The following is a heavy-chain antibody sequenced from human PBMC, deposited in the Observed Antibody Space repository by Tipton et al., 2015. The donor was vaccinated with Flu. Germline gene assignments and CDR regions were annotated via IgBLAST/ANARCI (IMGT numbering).Heavy chain of an antibody. CDR2: IYTSGST. Sequence: TLSLTCTVSGGSISSYYWSWIRQPAGKGLEWIGRIYTSGSTNYNPSLKSRVTMSVDTSKNQFSLKLSSVTAADTAVYYCARGGGITMIVVAHYWGQGTLVTVSS. CDR3: ARGGGITMIVVAHY. CDR1: GGSISSYY. J-gene: IGHJ4*02. D-gene: IGHD3-22*01. V-gene: IGHV4-4*07.